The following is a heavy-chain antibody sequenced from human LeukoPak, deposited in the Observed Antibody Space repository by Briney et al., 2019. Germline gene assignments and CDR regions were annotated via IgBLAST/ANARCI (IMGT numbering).Heavy chain of an antibody. D-gene: IGHD3-22*01. J-gene: IGHJ4*02. CDR1: GFTFSSYA. CDR3: ARDYPAPITMIVVVMGFDY. Sequence: GRSQRLSCAASGFTFSSYAMHWVRQAPGKGLEWVAVISYDGSNKYYADSVKGRFTISRDNSKNTLYLQMNSLRAEDTAVYYCARDYPAPITMIVVVMGFDYWGQGTLVTVSS. V-gene: IGHV3-30*04. CDR2: ISYDGSNK.